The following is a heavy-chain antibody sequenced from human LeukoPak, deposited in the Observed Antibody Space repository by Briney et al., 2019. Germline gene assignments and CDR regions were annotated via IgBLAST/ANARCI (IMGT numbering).Heavy chain of an antibody. D-gene: IGHD6-13*01. CDR3: AKNRVSSSWYDAFDI. Sequence: PGGSLRLSCAASGFTFSNYWMNWVRQAPGKGLEWVANIKQDGSDKYYVDSVKGRFTISRDNAKNSLYLQMNSLRDEDTAVYYCAKNRVSSSWYDAFDIWGQGTMVTVSS. CDR1: GFTFSNYW. V-gene: IGHV3-7*03. J-gene: IGHJ3*02. CDR2: IKQDGSDK.